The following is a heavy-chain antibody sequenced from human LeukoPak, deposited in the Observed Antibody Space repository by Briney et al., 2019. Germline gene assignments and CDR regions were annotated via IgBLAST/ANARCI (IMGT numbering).Heavy chain of an antibody. CDR2: ISGSGGST. D-gene: IGHD5-18*01. Sequence: PGGSLRLSCAASGFTFSSYAMNWVRQAPGKGLEWVSTISGSGGSTYYADSVKGRFTISRDNSKNTLYLQVNSLRAEDTAVYYCANGGYTYTYLLRHWGQGTLITVSS. CDR1: GFTFSSYA. J-gene: IGHJ4*02. V-gene: IGHV3-23*01. CDR3: ANGGYTYTYLLRH.